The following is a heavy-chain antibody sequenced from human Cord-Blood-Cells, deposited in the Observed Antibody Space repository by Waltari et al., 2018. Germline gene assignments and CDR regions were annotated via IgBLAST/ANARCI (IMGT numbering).Heavy chain of an antibody. CDR3: ARASRAAGFDY. CDR2: INPNSGGT. CDR1: GYTVTGHY. Sequence: QVQLVQSGAEVKNPGASVKVSCTASGYTVTGHYMHCVRQAPGQGLEWMGWINPNSGGTNYAQKFQGWVTMTRDTSISTAYMELSRLRSDDTAVYYCARASRAAGFDYWGQGTLVTVSS. V-gene: IGHV1-2*04. D-gene: IGHD6-13*01. J-gene: IGHJ4*02.